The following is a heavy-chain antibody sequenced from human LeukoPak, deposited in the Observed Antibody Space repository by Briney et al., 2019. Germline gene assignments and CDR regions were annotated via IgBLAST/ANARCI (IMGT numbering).Heavy chain of an antibody. J-gene: IGHJ4*02. CDR1: GFTFSSSA. V-gene: IGHV3-64D*06. CDR3: VKTLKYYGSGRGLFDS. CDR2: FSSDGSST. D-gene: IGHD3-10*01. Sequence: GGSLRLSCSASGFTFSSSAMYWVRQAPGKGLEYVSAFSSDGSSTFCADSVKGRFTISRDNSKNMLYLQMSSLRADDTAVYYCVKTLKYYGSGRGLFDSWGQGILVTVSS.